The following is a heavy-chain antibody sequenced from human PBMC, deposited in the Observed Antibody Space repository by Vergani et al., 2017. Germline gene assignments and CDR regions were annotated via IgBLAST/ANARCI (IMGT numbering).Heavy chain of an antibody. CDR3: AGDSRYGSGID. CDR2: IYYSGST. CDR1: GGSVSSGSYY. Sequence: QVQLQESGPGLVKPSETLSLTCTVSGGSVSSGSYYWSWIRQPPGKGLEWIGYIYYSGSTNYNPSLKSRVTISVDTSKNQFSLKLSSVTAADTAVYYCAGDSRYGSGIDWGQGTLVTVSS. J-gene: IGHJ4*02. D-gene: IGHD3-10*01. V-gene: IGHV4-61*01.